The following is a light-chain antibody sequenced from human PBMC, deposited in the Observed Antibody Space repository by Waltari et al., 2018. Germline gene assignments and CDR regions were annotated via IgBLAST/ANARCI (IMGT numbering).Light chain of an antibody. CDR1: HSVLYSSNNKNY. Sequence: DIVMTQSPDSLAASLGDRAPIHCTSSHSVLYSSNNKNYFARFQQKPGQPPKLLLYWASTRESGVPDRFSGSGSGTDFTLTISTLQAEDVAVYYCQQYYSTPPTFGQGTKVEIK. CDR2: WAS. J-gene: IGKJ1*01. V-gene: IGKV4-1*01. CDR3: QQYYSTPPT.